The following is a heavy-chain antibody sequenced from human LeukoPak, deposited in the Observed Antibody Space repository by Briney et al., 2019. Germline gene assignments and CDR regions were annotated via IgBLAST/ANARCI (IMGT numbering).Heavy chain of an antibody. CDR1: GFSFSGSD. J-gene: IGHJ4*02. D-gene: IGHD3-22*01. V-gene: IGHV3-73*01. Sequence: PGGSLRLSCAASGFSFSGSDIHWVRQASGKGLEGVGHIRSKANNYATESSASVKGRFTISRDESKNTAYLQMNSLKTEDTAVYYCMAAVDLGSGYWEVYWGQGTLVTVSS. CDR3: MAAVDLGSGYWEVY. CDR2: IRSKANNYAT.